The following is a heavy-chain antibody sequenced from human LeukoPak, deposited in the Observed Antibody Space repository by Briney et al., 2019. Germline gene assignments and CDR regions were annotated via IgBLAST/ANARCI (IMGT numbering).Heavy chain of an antibody. V-gene: IGHV3-23*01. CDR1: GFTVSSSY. CDR3: AKTYYSSRAHYYYYYYMDV. CDR2: ISGSGDST. D-gene: IGHD3-10*01. J-gene: IGHJ6*03. Sequence: GGSLRLSCAASGFTVSSSYMSWVRQAPGKGLEWVSGISGSGDSTFCADSVKGRFTISRDNSKNTRYLQMNSLRAEDTAVYYCAKTYYSSRAHYYYYYYMDVWGKGTTVTISS.